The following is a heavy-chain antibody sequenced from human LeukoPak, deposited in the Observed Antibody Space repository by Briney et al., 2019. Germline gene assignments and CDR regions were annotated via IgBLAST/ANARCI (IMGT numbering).Heavy chain of an antibody. CDR1: GFTFSRFW. D-gene: IGHD3-22*01. V-gene: IGHV3-7*01. J-gene: IGHJ4*02. CDR3: ASGGRSGFPLDY. CDR2: MNQDGSHR. Sequence: GGSLRLSCTASGFTFSRFWMSWVRQAPGKGPEWVANMNQDGSHRYYVDSVRGRFTISRDNAENSLYLQMNSLRAEDTAVYYCASGGRSGFPLDYGGQGTLVTVSS.